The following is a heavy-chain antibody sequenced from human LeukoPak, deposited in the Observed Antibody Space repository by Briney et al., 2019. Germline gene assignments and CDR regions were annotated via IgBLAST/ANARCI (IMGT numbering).Heavy chain of an antibody. CDR3: ARDHYDFWSGYLNFDY. CDR2: IIPILGTA. Sequence: SVKVSCKASGGTFSSYAISWVRQAPGQGLEWMGGIIPILGTANYAQKFQGRVTITADESTSTAYMELSSLRSEDTAVYYCARDHYDFWSGYLNFDYWGQGTLVTVSS. J-gene: IGHJ4*02. D-gene: IGHD3-3*01. CDR1: GGTFSSYA. V-gene: IGHV1-69*13.